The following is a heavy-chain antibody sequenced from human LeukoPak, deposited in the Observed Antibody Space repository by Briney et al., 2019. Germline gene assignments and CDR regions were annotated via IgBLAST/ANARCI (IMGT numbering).Heavy chain of an antibody. CDR2: ISYDGSNK. CDR1: GFTFSNYA. V-gene: IGHV3-30*04. D-gene: IGHD2-15*01. CDR3: ARRFATSYYYMDV. J-gene: IGHJ6*03. Sequence: GGSLRLSCAASGFTFSNYAMHWVRQAPGKGLEWVAVISYDGSNKYYADSVKGRFTISRDNSKNTLYLQMNSLRAEDTAVYYCARRFATSYYYMDVWGKGTTVTVSS.